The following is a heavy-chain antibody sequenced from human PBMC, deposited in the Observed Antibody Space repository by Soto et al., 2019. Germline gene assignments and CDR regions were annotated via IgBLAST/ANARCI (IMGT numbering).Heavy chain of an antibody. Sequence: QAQLVQSGAEVKKPGASVKVSCEASGYTFTSYYMPWVRQAPGQGLEWMGWINPNSGDTKYAQKFRGMVTMTRDTSITTAYMEVKMLTSDDTAVYYCARQLAYCGGDCFTEPVDYWGQGTLVTVSS. D-gene: IGHD2-21*02. CDR1: GYTFTSYY. V-gene: IGHV1-2*02. CDR2: INPNSGDT. CDR3: ARQLAYCGGDCFTEPVDY. J-gene: IGHJ4*02.